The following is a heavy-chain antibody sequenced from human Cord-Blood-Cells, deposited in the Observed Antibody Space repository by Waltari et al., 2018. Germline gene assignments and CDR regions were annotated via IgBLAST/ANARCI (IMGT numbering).Heavy chain of an antibody. V-gene: IGHV1-3*01. CDR2: INAGNGNT. Sequence: QVQLVQSGAEVKKPGASVQVSCKASGYTFTSYAMHWVRPAPGQRLEWMGWINAGNGNTKYSQKFQGRVTITRETSASTAYMELSSLRSEDTAGYDCARDSGTDTYYDILTGWGWFDPWGQGTLVTVSS. D-gene: IGHD3-9*01. CDR1: GYTFTSYA. J-gene: IGHJ5*02. CDR3: ARDSGTDTYYDILTGWGWFDP.